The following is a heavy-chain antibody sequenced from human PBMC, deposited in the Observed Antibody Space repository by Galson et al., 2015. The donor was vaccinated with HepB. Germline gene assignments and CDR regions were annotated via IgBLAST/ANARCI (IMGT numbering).Heavy chain of an antibody. Sequence: VRQAPGKGLGWVSVITTDGSTYYADSVKGRFTISRDSSKNTVSLQMNSLRADDTAVYYCATGRGFLLRYWGQGTLVTVSS. CDR3: ATGRGFLLRY. V-gene: IGHV3-53*01. J-gene: IGHJ4*02. CDR2: ITTDGST. D-gene: IGHD3-22*01.